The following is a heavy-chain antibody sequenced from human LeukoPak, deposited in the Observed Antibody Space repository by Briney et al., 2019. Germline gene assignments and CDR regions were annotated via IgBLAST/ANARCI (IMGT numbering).Heavy chain of an antibody. D-gene: IGHD2-8*01. V-gene: IGHV1-18*01. Sequence: ASVKVSCKASGYTFTNYGVSWVRQAPGQGLEWMGWISGYSGKTNYAQKFQGRVTMTTDTSTSTAYMELRSLGSDDTAVYYCTSLSDAIESFGTRNYWGQGTLVTVSS. J-gene: IGHJ4*02. CDR3: TSLSDAIESFGTRNY. CDR2: ISGYSGKT. CDR1: GYTFTNYG.